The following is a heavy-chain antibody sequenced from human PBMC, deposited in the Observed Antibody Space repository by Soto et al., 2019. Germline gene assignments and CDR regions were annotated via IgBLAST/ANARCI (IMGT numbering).Heavy chain of an antibody. CDR2: IWYDGSNK. J-gene: IGHJ6*03. Sequence: GGSLRLSCAASGFTFSSYGMHWVRQAPGKGLEWVAVIWYDGSNKYYADSVKGRFTISRDNSKNTLYLQMNSLRAEDTAVYYCAGCHIDHCYYYYYMDVWGKGTTVTVSS. CDR1: GFTFSSYG. CDR3: AGCHIDHCYYYYYMDV. D-gene: IGHD5-12*01. V-gene: IGHV3-33*01.